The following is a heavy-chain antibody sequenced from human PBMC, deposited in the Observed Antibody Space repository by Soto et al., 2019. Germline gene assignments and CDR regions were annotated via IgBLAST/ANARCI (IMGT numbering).Heavy chain of an antibody. J-gene: IGHJ6*02. CDR1: GFTFSSYS. CDR3: ARDSGMGYCTNGVCFAYYYGMDV. Sequence: PGGSLRLSCAASGFTFSSYSMNWVRQAPGKGLEWVSYISSSSSTIYYADSVKGRFTISRDNAKNSLYLQMNSLRDEDTAVYYCARDSGMGYCTNGVCFAYYYGMDVWGQGTTVTVSS. D-gene: IGHD2-8*01. V-gene: IGHV3-48*02. CDR2: ISSSSSTI.